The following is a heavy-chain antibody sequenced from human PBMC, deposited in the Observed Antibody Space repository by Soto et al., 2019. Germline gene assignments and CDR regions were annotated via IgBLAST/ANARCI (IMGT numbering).Heavy chain of an antibody. V-gene: IGHV1-69*13. J-gene: IGHJ6*02. CDR1: GYTFTGYL. D-gene: IGHD3-3*01. CDR3: VRGFWSGYDNYYYGMDV. CDR2: IIPIFGTA. Sequence: PVNVSCKASGYTFTGYLMQWVRQAPGQGLEWMGGIIPIFGTANYAQKFQGRVTITADESTSTAYMELSSLRSEDTAVYYCVRGFWSGYDNYYYGMDVWGQGSTVTVSS.